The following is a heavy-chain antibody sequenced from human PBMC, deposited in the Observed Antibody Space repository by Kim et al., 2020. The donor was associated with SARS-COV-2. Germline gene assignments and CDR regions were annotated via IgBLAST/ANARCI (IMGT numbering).Heavy chain of an antibody. CDR1: GFTFDDYA. CDR2: ISWNSGSI. V-gene: IGHV3-9*01. J-gene: IGHJ4*02. D-gene: IGHD3-22*01. Sequence: GGSLRLSCAASGFTFDDYAMHWVRQAPGKGLEWVSGISWNSGSIGYADSVKGRFTISRDNAKNSLYLQMNSLRAEDTALYYCAKGSGYDSSGWLFDYWGQGTLVTVSS. CDR3: AKGSGYDSSGWLFDY.